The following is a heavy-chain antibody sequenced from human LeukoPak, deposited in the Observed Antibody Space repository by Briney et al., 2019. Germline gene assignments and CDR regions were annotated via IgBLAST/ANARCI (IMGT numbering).Heavy chain of an antibody. CDR1: GYSISSGYY. CDR2: IYHSGST. V-gene: IGHV4-38-2*02. CDR3: ARYVGMGGIVGATIDY. D-gene: IGHD1-26*01. Sequence: SETLSLTCTVSGYSISSGYYWGWIRQPPGKGLEWIGSIYHSGSTYYNPSLKSRVTISVDTSKNQFSLKLSSVTAADTAVYYCARYVGMGGIVGATIDYWGQGTLVTVSS. J-gene: IGHJ4*02.